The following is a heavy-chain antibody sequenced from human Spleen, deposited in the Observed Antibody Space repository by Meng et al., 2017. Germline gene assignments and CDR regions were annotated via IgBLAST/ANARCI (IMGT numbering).Heavy chain of an antibody. J-gene: IGHJ4*02. Sequence: GESLKISCAASGFAVSSNYMSWVRQAPGKGLEWVSLIYSGGSTYYADSVKGRFTISRDNAKNSLYLQMNSLRAEDTAVYYCASGPQYSGSPSYWGQGTLVTVSS. CDR1: GFAVSSNY. V-gene: IGHV3-53*01. D-gene: IGHD1-26*01. CDR2: IYSGGST. CDR3: ASGPQYSGSPSY.